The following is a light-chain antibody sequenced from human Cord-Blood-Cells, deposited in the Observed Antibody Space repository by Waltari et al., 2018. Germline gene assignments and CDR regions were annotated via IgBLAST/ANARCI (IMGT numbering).Light chain of an antibody. J-gene: IGLJ2*01. CDR2: DGS. CDR3: SSYTSSSTLV. Sequence: QSALTQPASVSGSPGPSITISCTGTSSDVGGYNYVPWYQQTPGQAPKLMIYDGSNLPSGVSNRFSASKSGNTASLAISGLQAEDEADYYCSSYTSSSTLVFGGGTKRTVL. CDR1: SSDVGGYNY. V-gene: IGLV2-14*01.